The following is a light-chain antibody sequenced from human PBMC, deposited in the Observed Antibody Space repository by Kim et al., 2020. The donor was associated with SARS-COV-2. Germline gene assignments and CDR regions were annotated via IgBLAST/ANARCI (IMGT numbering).Light chain of an antibody. V-gene: IGLV3-19*01. CDR1: SLRRYH. CDR2: GKN. J-gene: IGLJ2*01. CDR3: NSRDSNDNVV. Sequence: VALGETVRITCQGDSLRRYHATWYQQKPGQAPLVVIYGKNNRPSGIPDRFSGSSSGNTASLTITGTQAGDEADYYCNSRDSNDNVVFGGGTQLTVL.